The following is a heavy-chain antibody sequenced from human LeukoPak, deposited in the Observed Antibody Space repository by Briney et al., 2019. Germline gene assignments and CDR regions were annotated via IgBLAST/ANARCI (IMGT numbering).Heavy chain of an antibody. Sequence: PGGSLRLSCAASGFTFSNVWMSWVRQAPGKGLEWVGRIKSKTDDGTTDYAAPVKGRFTISRDDSKNTLYLQMNSLKTEDTAVYYCTTVAYSSGWDWGQGTLVTVSS. J-gene: IGHJ4*02. D-gene: IGHD6-19*01. CDR2: IKSKTDDGTT. V-gene: IGHV3-15*01. CDR1: GFTFSNVW. CDR3: TTVAYSSGWD.